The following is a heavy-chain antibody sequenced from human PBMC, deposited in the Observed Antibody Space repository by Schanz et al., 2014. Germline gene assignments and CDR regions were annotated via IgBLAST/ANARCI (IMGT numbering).Heavy chain of an antibody. CDR3: ATMWGYCTATACQILEVLDV. D-gene: IGHD2-8*02. Sequence: QVQLVQSGAEVKKPGSSVKVSCTASGGTFSSYTISWIRQAPGQGLEWMGRIIPVLGIANYAQKFQGRVTITADRSTSTAYMELSSLRSEDTAVYYCATMWGYCTATACQILEVLDVWGQGTMVTVSS. CDR1: GGTFSSYT. V-gene: IGHV1-69*02. CDR2: IIPVLGIA. J-gene: IGHJ3*01.